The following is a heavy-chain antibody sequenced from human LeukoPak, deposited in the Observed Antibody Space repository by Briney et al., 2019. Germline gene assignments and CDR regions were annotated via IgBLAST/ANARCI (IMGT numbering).Heavy chain of an antibody. D-gene: IGHD4-11*01. V-gene: IGHV1-46*01. J-gene: IGHJ4*02. CDR2: IKPSDGST. Sequence: GASVKVSCTASGYTFSGYYMHWVRQAPGQGLEWMGIIKPSDGSTIYAQKFQGRVTMTSDTSTTTVYMEVSSLRSDDTAVYYCARLDYSKFDYWGQGILVTVSS. CDR1: GYTFSGYY. CDR3: ARLDYSKFDY.